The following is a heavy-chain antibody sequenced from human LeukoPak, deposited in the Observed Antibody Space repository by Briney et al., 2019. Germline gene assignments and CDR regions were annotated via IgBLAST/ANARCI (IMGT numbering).Heavy chain of an antibody. Sequence: SETLSLTCTVSGGSISSYYWSWIRQPPGKGLEWIGYIYYSGSTNYSPSLKSRVTISVDTSKNQFSLKLSSVTAADTAVYYCARSSGRLLHIDYWGQGTLVTVSS. CDR1: GGSISSYY. J-gene: IGHJ4*02. CDR2: IYYSGST. CDR3: ARSSGRLLHIDY. V-gene: IGHV4-59*01. D-gene: IGHD3-22*01.